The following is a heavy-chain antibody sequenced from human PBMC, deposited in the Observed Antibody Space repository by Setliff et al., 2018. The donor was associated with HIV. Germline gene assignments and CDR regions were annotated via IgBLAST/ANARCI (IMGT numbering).Heavy chain of an antibody. V-gene: IGHV4-30-4*08. CDR2: IHYSGST. CDR3: ASRDTSRYFDDY. D-gene: IGHD3-22*01. J-gene: IGHJ4*02. Sequence: SETLSLTCSVSGDSISSGGHYWSWIRQSPGKGLEWIGYIHYSGSTYFNPSLKSRVSISTDTSKNQFSLKLTSVTAADTAVYYCASRDTSRYFDDYWGQGTLVTVAS. CDR1: GDSISSGGHY.